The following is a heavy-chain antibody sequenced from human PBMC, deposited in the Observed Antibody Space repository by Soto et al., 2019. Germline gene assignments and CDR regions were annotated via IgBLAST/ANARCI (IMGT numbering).Heavy chain of an antibody. CDR3: ARDRGYDAHDYYYNAMDV. J-gene: IGHJ6*02. V-gene: IGHV3-21*01. CDR2: IRGFSPYT. D-gene: IGHD3-10*01. CDR1: GFTFRTYT. Sequence: AGGSLRLSCISSGFTFRTYTMNWVRQAPGKGLEWVSGIRGFSPYTFYAESVKGRFTISRDNAKNYLYLQMNSLRAEDTAVYYCARDRGYDAHDYYYNAMDVWGQGTTVTVSS.